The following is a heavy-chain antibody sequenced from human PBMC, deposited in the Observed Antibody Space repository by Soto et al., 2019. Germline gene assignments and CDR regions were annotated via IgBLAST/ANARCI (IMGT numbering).Heavy chain of an antibody. D-gene: IGHD1-1*01. J-gene: IGHJ6*03. CDR3: ARHRNNWNDYYYYYMDV. CDR1: GYSFTSYW. Sequence: GESLKISCKGSGYSFTSYWIGWVRQMPGKGLEWMGIIYPGDSDTRYSPSFQGQVTISADKSISTAYLQWSSLKASDTAMYYCARHRNNWNDYYYYYMDVWGKGTTVTVSS. V-gene: IGHV5-51*01. CDR2: IYPGDSDT.